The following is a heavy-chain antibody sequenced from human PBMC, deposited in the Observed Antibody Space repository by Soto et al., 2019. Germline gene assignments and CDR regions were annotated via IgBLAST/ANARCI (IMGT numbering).Heavy chain of an antibody. V-gene: IGHV1-69*01. CDR2: IIPVFGLT. J-gene: IGHJ6*02. D-gene: IGHD2-15*01. Sequence: QVQLVQSGAEVKKPGSSVKVSCKSSGGTLNTYGINWVRQAPGQGLEWMGGIIPVFGLTNYAQNFQHRVAITADESTNTAYMELTSLRSDDTAVYYCARGEDLAVVVRASFLYYYEMDVWGQGTTVTVSS. CDR1: GGTLNTYG. CDR3: ARGEDLAVVVRASFLYYYEMDV.